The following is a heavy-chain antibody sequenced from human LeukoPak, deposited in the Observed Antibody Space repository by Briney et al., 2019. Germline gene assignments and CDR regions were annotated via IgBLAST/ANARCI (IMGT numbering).Heavy chain of an antibody. CDR3: AREGYYDNPNLWGTYYYYMDV. V-gene: IGHV1-18*01. D-gene: IGHD3-22*01. CDR2: ISAYNGNT. CDR1: GYTFTSYG. J-gene: IGHJ6*03. Sequence: ASVKVSCKASGYTFTSYGISWVRQAPGQGLEWMGWISAYNGNTNYAQKLQGRVTMTTDTSTSTAYMELRSLRSDDTAVYYCAREGYYDNPNLWGTYYYYMDVWGKGTTVTVSS.